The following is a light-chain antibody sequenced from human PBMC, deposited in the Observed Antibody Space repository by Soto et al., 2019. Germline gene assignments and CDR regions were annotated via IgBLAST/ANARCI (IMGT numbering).Light chain of an antibody. J-gene: IGKJ4*01. CDR2: DAS. CDR3: YQRSYRPLALT. Sequence: EIVLTQSPATLSLSPGESATLSCRASRSVSNYLAWYQQKPGQAPRLLIYDASNRATGIPARFSGSASGTDSALTISILEPQAVEVSYCYQRSYRPLALTFGGGTKVDNK. V-gene: IGKV3-11*01. CDR1: RSVSNY.